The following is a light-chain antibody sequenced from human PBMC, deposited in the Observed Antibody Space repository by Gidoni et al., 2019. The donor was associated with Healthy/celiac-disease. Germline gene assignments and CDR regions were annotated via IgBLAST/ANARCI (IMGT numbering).Light chain of an antibody. CDR1: QSLLHSNGYNY. CDR2: LGS. J-gene: IGKJ1*01. CDR3: MQALQTRT. Sequence: DIVMTQSSLSLPVTPGEPASISFRSSQSLLHSNGYNYLDCYLQKPGQSPQLLIYLGSNRASGVPDRFSGSGSGTDFTLKISIVEAEDVGVYYCMQALQTRTFGQGTKVEIK. V-gene: IGKV2-28*01.